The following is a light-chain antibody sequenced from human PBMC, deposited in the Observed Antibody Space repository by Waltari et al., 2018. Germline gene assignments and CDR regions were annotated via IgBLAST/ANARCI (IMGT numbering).Light chain of an antibody. CDR2: GND. CDR3: GTWDNTLSAV. CDR1: HSNTGNNY. V-gene: IGLV1-51*01. Sequence: SVLTQPPSVSAAPGQKDPISCSGSHSNTGNNYVSWYQQFQGAAPNLLIYGNDKPTTGIPDRFSGSKAGTLATLDITGLQTGDEADYYCGTWDNTLSAVFGGGTKVTVL. J-gene: IGLJ2*01.